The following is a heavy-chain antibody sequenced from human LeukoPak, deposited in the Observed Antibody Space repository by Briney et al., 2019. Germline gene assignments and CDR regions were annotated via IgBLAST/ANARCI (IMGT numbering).Heavy chain of an antibody. V-gene: IGHV1-69*06. CDR1: GGTFSSYA. J-gene: IGHJ4*02. CDR2: IIPIFGTA. Sequence: SVKVSCKASGGTFSSYAISWVRQAPGQGLEWMGGIIPIFGTANYAQKFQGRVTITADKSTSTAYMELSSLRSEDTDVYYCASLYSSSSSMSVYWGQGTLVTVSS. D-gene: IGHD6-6*01. CDR3: ASLYSSSSSMSVY.